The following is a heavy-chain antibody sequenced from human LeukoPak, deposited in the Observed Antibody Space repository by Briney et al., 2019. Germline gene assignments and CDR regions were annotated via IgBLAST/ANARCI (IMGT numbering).Heavy chain of an antibody. CDR1: GFTFSSYS. CDR3: ASAPAPKPRYP. Sequence: GDSLRLSCAASGFTFSSYSMNWVRQAPGKGLEWVSSISSSSSYIYYADSVKGRFTISRDNAKNSLYLQMNSLRAEDTAVYYCASAPAPKPRYPWGQGTLVTVSS. V-gene: IGHV3-21*01. J-gene: IGHJ5*02. CDR2: ISSSSSYI.